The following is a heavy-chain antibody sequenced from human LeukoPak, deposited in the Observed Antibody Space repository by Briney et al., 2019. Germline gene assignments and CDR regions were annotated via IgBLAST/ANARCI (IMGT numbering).Heavy chain of an antibody. D-gene: IGHD4-17*01. Sequence: GGSLRLSCAASGFTFSDYYMSWIRQAPGKGLEWVSYISSSGTTIYYADSVKGGFTISSDNAKNSLYLQMTSLRAEDTAVYYCARHYTVTTRGDYWGQGTLVTVSS. CDR1: GFTFSDYY. CDR2: ISSSGTTI. CDR3: ARHYTVTTRGDY. V-gene: IGHV3-11*01. J-gene: IGHJ4*02.